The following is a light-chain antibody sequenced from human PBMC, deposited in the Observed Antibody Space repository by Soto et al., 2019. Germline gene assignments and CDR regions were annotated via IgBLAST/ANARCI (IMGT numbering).Light chain of an antibody. CDR3: QSYDSSLSGSEWV. Sequence: QSVLTQPPSVSGAPGQRVTISCTGSSPNIGAGYDVHWYQQLPGTAPKLLIYGNSNRPSGVPDRFSGSKSGTSASLAITGLQAEDEADYYCQSYDSSLSGSEWVFGGGTQLTVL. J-gene: IGLJ3*02. CDR1: SPNIGAGYD. V-gene: IGLV1-40*01. CDR2: GNS.